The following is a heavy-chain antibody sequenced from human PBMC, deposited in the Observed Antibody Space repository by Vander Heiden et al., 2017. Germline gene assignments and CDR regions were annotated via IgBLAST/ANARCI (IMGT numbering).Heavy chain of an antibody. CDR2: ISGSGGST. J-gene: IGHJ4*02. Sequence: CAASGFTFSSYAMSWVRQAPGKGLEWVSAISGSGGSTYYADSVKGRFTISRDNAKNTLYLQMNSMRAEDTAVYYCAKGDLGTEFDYWGQGTLVTVSS. D-gene: IGHD3-16*01. CDR3: AKGDLGTEFDY. CDR1: GFTFSSYA. V-gene: IGHV3-23*01.